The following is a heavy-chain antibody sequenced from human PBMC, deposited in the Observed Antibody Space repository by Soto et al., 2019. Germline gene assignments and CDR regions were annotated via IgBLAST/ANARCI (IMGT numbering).Heavy chain of an antibody. CDR3: AREKDSSGWYPDYYGMDV. CDR1: GYTFTSYA. CDR2: INAGNGNT. J-gene: IGHJ6*02. D-gene: IGHD6-19*01. Sequence: QVQLVQFGAEEKKPGASVKVSCKASGYTFTSYAMHWVRQAPGQRLEWMGWINAGNGNTKYSQKFQGRVTITRDTSASTAYMELSSLRSEDTAVYYCAREKDSSGWYPDYYGMDVWGQGTTVTVSS. V-gene: IGHV1-3*05.